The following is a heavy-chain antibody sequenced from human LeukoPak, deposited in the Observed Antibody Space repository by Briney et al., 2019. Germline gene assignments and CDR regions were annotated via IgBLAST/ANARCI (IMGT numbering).Heavy chain of an antibody. CDR2: ISYDGSNK. V-gene: IGHV3-30-3*01. Sequence: PGGSLRLSCAASGFTFSSCAMHWVRQAPGKGLEWVAVISYDGSNKYYADSVKGRFTISRDNSKNTLYLQMNSLRAEDTAVYYCAKGAYAYYYDSSGYYLFDYWGQGTLVTVSS. CDR3: AKGAYAYYYDSSGYYLFDY. CDR1: GFTFSSCA. D-gene: IGHD3-22*01. J-gene: IGHJ4*02.